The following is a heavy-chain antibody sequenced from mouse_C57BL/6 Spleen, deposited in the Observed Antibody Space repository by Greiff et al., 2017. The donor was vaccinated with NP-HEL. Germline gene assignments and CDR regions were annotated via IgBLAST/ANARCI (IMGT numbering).Heavy chain of an antibody. V-gene: IGHV14-4*01. CDR1: GFNIKDDY. J-gene: IGHJ2*01. CDR2: IDPENGDT. Sequence: EVQLQQSGAELVRPGASVKLSCTASGFNIKDDYMHWVKQRPEQGLEWIGWIDPENGDTEYASKFQGKATITADTSSNTAYLQLRSLTSEDTAVCYCTAVNPIYDGSDYWGQGTTLTVSS. CDR3: TAVNPIYDGSDY. D-gene: IGHD2-3*01.